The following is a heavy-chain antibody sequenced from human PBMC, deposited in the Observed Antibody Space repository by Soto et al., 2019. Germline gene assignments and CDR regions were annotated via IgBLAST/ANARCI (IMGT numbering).Heavy chain of an antibody. CDR2: IIPLFGTA. CDR1: GGTFSSYA. D-gene: IGHD2-15*01. Sequence: SVKTSCKGSGGTFSSYAIGWVRQAPGQGLECMGPIIPLFGTATYAQKFHGRVTITAEKSSSTAYMGLSCLSHENTDVYSCPSPSVGVVGTGATRVYFYY. V-gene: IGHV1-69*06. CDR3: PSPSVGVVGTGATRVYFYY. J-gene: IGHJ4*01.